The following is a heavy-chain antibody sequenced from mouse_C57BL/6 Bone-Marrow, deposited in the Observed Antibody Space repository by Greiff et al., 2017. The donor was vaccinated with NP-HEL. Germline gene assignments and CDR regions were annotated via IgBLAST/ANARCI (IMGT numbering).Heavy chain of an antibody. J-gene: IGHJ2*01. D-gene: IGHD1-1*01. CDR2: VHPSDSDT. CDR1: GYTFTSYW. CDR3: AGSSYPYYFDY. V-gene: IGHV1-74*01. Sequence: QVQLQQPGAELVKPGASVKVYCKASGYTFTSYWMHWVKQRPGQGLEWIGRVHPSDSDTNYNQKFKGKATLTVEKSSSTAYMQLSSLTAEDSAVYYCAGSSYPYYFDYWGQGTTLTVSS.